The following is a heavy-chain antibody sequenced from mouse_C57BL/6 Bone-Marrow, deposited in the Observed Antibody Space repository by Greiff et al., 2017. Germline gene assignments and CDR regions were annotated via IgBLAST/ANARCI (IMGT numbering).Heavy chain of an antibody. CDR2: ISYDGSN. V-gene: IGHV3-6*01. CDR1: GYSITSGYY. J-gene: IGHJ3*01. CDR3: ARNYGSSWSAY. Sequence: EVQLVESGPGLVKPSQSLSLTCSVTGYSITSGYYWNWLRQFPGNKLEWMGYISYDGSNNYNPALKNRISITRDTSKNQFFLKLNSVTTEDTATYYCARNYGSSWSAYWGQGTLVTVSA. D-gene: IGHD1-1*01.